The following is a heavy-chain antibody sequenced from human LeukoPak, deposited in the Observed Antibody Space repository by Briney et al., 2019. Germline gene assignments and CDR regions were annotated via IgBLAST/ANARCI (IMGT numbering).Heavy chain of an antibody. D-gene: IGHD7-27*01. J-gene: IGHJ6*02. CDR3: ARDGPNWGFDYYYYYGMDV. CDR2: ISAYNGNT. Sequence: GASVKVSCKASGYTFTSYGISWVRQAPGQGLEWMGWISAYNGNTNYAQKLQGRVTMTTDTSTSTAYMELRSLRSDDTAVYYCARDGPNWGFDYYYYYGMDVWGQGTLVTVSS. V-gene: IGHV1-18*01. CDR1: GYTFTSYG.